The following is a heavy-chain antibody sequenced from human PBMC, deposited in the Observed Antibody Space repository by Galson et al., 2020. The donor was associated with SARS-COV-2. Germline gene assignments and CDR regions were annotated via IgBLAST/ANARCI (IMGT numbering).Heavy chain of an antibody. D-gene: IGHD4-17*01. CDR1: GFTFSSYG. CDR2: IWYDGSNK. V-gene: IGHV3-33*01. Sequence: ARCLRLSCPPSGFTFSSYGMHWVRQAPGKGLEWVAVIWYDGSNKYYADSVKGRFTISRDNSKNTLYLQMNSLRAEDTAVYYCAREAPYGDDSAVDYCCQGTLVTVSS. CDR3: AREAPYGDDSAVDY. J-gene: IGHJ4*02.